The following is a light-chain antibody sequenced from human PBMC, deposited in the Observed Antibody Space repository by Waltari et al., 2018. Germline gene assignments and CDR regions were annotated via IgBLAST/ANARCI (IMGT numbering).Light chain of an antibody. Sequence: QSALTQPPSASGSPGQSVTLSCTGTSSDVGACNYVSWFQQRPGKAPRLMIYEVTKRPSGVPDRFSGSKSGNTASLTVSGLQADDEADYYCSSHGAYKLFGGGTKLTVL. V-gene: IGLV2-8*01. CDR3: SSHGAYKL. CDR2: EVT. J-gene: IGLJ3*02. CDR1: SSDVGACNY.